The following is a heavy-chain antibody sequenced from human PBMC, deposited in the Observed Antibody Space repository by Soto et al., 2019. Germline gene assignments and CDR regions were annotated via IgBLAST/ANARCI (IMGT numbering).Heavy chain of an antibody. CDR1: GFTFSSYA. CDR2: ISYDGSNK. Sequence: VQLVESGGGVVQPGRSLRLSCAASGFTFSSYAMHWVRQAPGKGLEWVAVISYDGSNKYYADSVKGRFTISRDNSKNTLYLQMNSLRAEDTAVYYCARDRGSYDFDYWGQGTLVTVSS. V-gene: IGHV3-30-3*01. D-gene: IGHD1-26*01. J-gene: IGHJ4*02. CDR3: ARDRGSYDFDY.